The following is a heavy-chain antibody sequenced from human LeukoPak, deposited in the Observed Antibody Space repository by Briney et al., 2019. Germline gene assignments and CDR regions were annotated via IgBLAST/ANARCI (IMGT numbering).Heavy chain of an antibody. CDR1: GGSISSYY. CDR3: ARHVGSGYYFDY. V-gene: IGHV4-59*08. CDR2: IYNSGST. Sequence: SETLSLTCTVSGGSISSYYWSWIRQPPGKGLEWIGYIYNSGSTNYNPSLKSRVTISVDTSKNQFSLKLSSVTAADTAVYYCARHVGSGYYFDYWGQGTLVTVSS. J-gene: IGHJ4*02. D-gene: IGHD3-22*01.